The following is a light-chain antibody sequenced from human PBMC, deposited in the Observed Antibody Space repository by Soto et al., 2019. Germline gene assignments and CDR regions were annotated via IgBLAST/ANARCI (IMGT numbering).Light chain of an antibody. V-gene: IGLV2-11*01. Sequence: QSALTQPASVSGSPGQSITISCTGTSSDVGSYNYVSWYQQHPGKAPKVMIYDVTKRPSGVPDRFSGSKSGNTASLTISGLQAEDEADYYCCSFAGVYTYVFGTGTKLTVL. CDR1: SSDVGSYNY. J-gene: IGLJ1*01. CDR3: CSFAGVYTYV. CDR2: DVT.